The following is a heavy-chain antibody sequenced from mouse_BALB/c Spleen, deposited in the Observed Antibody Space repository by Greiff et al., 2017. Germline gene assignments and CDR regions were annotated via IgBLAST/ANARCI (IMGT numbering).Heavy chain of an antibody. D-gene: IGHD1-2*01. J-gene: IGHJ2*01. CDR3: ARDYYGYDY. Sequence: QVQLKESGPGLVAPSQSLSITCTVSGFSLPGYGVNWVRQPPGKGLEWLGMIWGDGSTDYNSALKSRLSISKDNSKSQVFLKMNSLQTDDTARYYCARDYYGYDYWGQGTTLTVAS. V-gene: IGHV2-6-7*01. CDR1: GFSLPGYG. CDR2: IWGDGST.